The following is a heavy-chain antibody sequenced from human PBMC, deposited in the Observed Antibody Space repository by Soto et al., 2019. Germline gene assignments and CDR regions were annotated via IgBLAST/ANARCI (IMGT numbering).Heavy chain of an antibody. CDR2: INAGNGNT. D-gene: IGHD6-13*01. CDR3: ARESHYSSSWAYFDY. CDR1: GYTFTSYA. J-gene: IGHJ4*02. V-gene: IGHV1-3*01. Sequence: ASVKVSCKASGYTFTSYAMHWVRQAPGQRLEWMGWINAGNGNTKYSQKFQGRVTITRDTSASTAYMELSSLRSEDTAVYYCARESHYSSSWAYFDYWGQGTLVTVSS.